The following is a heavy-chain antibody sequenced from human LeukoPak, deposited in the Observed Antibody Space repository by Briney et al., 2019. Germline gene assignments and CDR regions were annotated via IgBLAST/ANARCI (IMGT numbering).Heavy chain of an antibody. CDR2: INHSGST. J-gene: IGHJ6*03. V-gene: IGHV4-34*01. Sequence: PSETLSLTCAVYGGSFSGYYWSWIRQPPGKGLEWIGEINHSGSTNYNPSLKSRVTISVDTSKNQLSLKLSCVTAADTAVYYCARSIAVTYYYYMDVWGKGTTVTVSS. D-gene: IGHD6-19*01. CDR3: ARSIAVTYYYYMDV. CDR1: GGSFSGYY.